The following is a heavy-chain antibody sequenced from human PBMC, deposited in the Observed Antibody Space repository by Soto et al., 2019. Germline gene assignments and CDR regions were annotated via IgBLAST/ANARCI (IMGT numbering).Heavy chain of an antibody. Sequence: QVQLVQSGAEVKKPGASVKVSCKASGYTFTSYGISWVRQAPGQGLEWMGWISAYNGNTNYAQKLQGRVTMTTDTSTSTAYMELRSLRSDDTAVYYCASGVRVGADYDSSSGWFDPWGQGTLVTVSS. J-gene: IGHJ5*02. D-gene: IGHD3-22*01. CDR2: ISAYNGNT. CDR1: GYTFTSYG. CDR3: ASGVRVGADYDSSSGWFDP. V-gene: IGHV1-18*01.